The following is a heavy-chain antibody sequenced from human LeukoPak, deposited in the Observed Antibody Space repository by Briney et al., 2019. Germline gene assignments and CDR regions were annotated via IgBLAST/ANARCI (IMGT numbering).Heavy chain of an antibody. J-gene: IGHJ1*01. CDR1: GGSISSYY. Sequence: SETLSLTCTVSGGSISSYYWSWIRQPPGKGLEWIGYIYYSGSTNYNPSLKSRVTISVDTSKNQFSLKLSSVTAADTAVYYCASGRRGGSGSYYLSNWGQGPLVTVPS. D-gene: IGHD3-10*01. CDR3: ASGRRGGSGSYYLSN. V-gene: IGHV4-59*08. CDR2: IYYSGST.